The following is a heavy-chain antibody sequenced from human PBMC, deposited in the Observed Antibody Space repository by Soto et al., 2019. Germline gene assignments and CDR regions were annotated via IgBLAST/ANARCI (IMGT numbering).Heavy chain of an antibody. CDR3: ARGVVVPAAMVGWFDP. J-gene: IGHJ5*02. D-gene: IGHD2-2*01. Sequence: EVQLVESGGGLVQPGGSLRLACEASGFTFGTYEMNWVRQAPGKGLEWVSYISGGGSTTYYGDSVKGRFTISRDNAKNSLYLQMNSLRADDTAVYYCARGVVVPAAMVGWFDPWGQGTLVTVSS. V-gene: IGHV3-48*03. CDR2: ISGGGSTT. CDR1: GFTFGTYE.